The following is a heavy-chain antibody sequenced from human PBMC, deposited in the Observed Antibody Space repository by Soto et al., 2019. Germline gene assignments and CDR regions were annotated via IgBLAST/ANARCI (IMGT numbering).Heavy chain of an antibody. Sequence: GGSLRLSCXASGFTFSSFGMHWVRQAPGKGLEWVALISYDGSNKYYADSVKGRFTISRDKSKNTLYLQMNSLRAEDTAVYYCAKDRGWSSADLDYWGQGTLVTVSS. J-gene: IGHJ4*02. D-gene: IGHD6-19*01. CDR3: AKDRGWSSADLDY. CDR1: GFTFSSFG. CDR2: ISYDGSNK. V-gene: IGHV3-30*18.